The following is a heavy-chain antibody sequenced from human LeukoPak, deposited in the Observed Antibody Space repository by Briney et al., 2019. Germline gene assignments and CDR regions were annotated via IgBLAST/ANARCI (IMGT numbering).Heavy chain of an antibody. CDR2: ISGNGGGT. D-gene: IGHD5/OR15-5a*01. Sequence: GGSLRLSCAASGFTFSTYAMIWVRQAPGKGLEWVSVISGNGGGTYFADSVKGRFTISRDNSKNTLYLQMNSLRAEDTAIYYCAKGGSVTAPDDAFGIWGQGTMVTVSS. J-gene: IGHJ3*02. CDR3: AKGGSVTAPDDAFGI. V-gene: IGHV3-23*01. CDR1: GFTFSTYA.